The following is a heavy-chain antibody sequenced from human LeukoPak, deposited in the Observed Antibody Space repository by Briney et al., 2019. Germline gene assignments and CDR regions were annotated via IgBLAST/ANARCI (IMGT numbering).Heavy chain of an antibody. J-gene: IGHJ3*02. CDR3: ARDRAPYYDILNGDDAFDI. D-gene: IGHD3-9*01. CDR1: GGSITSNSYY. Sequence: SETLSLTCTVSGGSITSNSYYWGWIRQPPGKGLEWIGSITYSGSTYYNPSLKRRVTISIDTSKNQFSLKLSSVTAADTAVYYCARDRAPYYDILNGDDAFDIWGQGTMVTVSS. V-gene: IGHV4-39*07. CDR2: ITYSGST.